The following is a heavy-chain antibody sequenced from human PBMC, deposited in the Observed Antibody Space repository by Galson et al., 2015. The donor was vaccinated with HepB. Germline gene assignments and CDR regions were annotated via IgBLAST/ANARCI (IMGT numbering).Heavy chain of an antibody. CDR3: ARDYNYYDYVYAFDI. CDR1: GFTFSSYA. D-gene: IGHD3-16*01. V-gene: IGHV3-30*04. CDR2: ISYDGSNK. J-gene: IGHJ3*02. Sequence: SLRLSCAASGFTFSSYAMHWVRQAPGKGLEWVAVISYDGSNKYYADSVKGRFTISRDNSKNTLYLQMNSLRAEDTAVYYCARDYNYYDYVYAFDIWGQGTMVTVSS.